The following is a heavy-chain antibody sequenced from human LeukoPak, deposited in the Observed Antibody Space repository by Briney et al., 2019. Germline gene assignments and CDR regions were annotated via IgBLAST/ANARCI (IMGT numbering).Heavy chain of an antibody. J-gene: IGHJ6*03. CDR1: GGSISSSSYY. Sequence: SETLSLTCTVSGGSISSSSYYWGWIRQPPGKGLEWIGSIYYSGSTYYNPSLKSRVTISVDTSKNQFSLKLSSVTAADTAVYYCAREYYDFWSGSGYYYMDVWGKGTTVTVSS. CDR2: IYYSGST. D-gene: IGHD3-3*01. V-gene: IGHV4-39*07. CDR3: AREYYDFWSGSGYYYMDV.